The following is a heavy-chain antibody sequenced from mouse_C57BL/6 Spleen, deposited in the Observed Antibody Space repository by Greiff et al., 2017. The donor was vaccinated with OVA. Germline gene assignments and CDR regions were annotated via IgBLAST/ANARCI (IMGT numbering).Heavy chain of an antibody. CDR3: ASSSGGAMDY. D-gene: IGHD1-1*01. V-gene: IGHV1-82*01. Sequence: VMLVESGPELVKPGASVKISCKASGYAFSSSWMNWVKQRPGKGLEWIGRIYPGDGDTNYNGKFKGKATLTADKSSSTAYMQLSSLTSEDSAVYFCASSSGGAMDYWGQGTSVTVSS. J-gene: IGHJ4*01. CDR2: IYPGDGDT. CDR1: GYAFSSSW.